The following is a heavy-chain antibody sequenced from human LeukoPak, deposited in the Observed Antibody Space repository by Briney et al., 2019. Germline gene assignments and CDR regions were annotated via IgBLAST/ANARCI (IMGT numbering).Heavy chain of an antibody. CDR1: GFTFSSYS. Sequence: GGSLRLSCAASGFTFSSYSMNWVRQAPGKGLEWVSYISSSSTIYYADSVKGRFTISRDNAKNSLYLQMNSLRAEDTAVYYCARGPQSRYWYFDLWGRGTLVTVSS. V-gene: IGHV3-48*01. J-gene: IGHJ2*01. CDR2: ISSSSTI. D-gene: IGHD2-2*01. CDR3: ARGPQSRYWYFDL.